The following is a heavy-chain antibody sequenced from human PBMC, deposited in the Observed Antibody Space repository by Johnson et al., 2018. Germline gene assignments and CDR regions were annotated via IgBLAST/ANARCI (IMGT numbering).Heavy chain of an antibody. D-gene: IGHD2-8*02. CDR2: ITNDGTT. CDR1: GFTFSHAW. V-gene: IGHV3-15*07. CDR3: ASVSMLYWWCAFDF. Sequence: VQLVQSGGGLVKPGGSLRLSCAASGFTFSHAWMNWVRLAPGKGLEWVGRITNDGTTEFAAPVKGRFTISRGDSKDTVYLQMNSLKTEDTAGYYCASVSMLYWWCAFDFWGQGTMVTVSS. J-gene: IGHJ3*01.